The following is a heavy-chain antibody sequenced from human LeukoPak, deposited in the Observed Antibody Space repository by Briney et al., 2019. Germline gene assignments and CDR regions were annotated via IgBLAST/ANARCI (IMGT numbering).Heavy chain of an antibody. D-gene: IGHD1-26*01. Sequence: GGSLRLSCAASGFTFDDYGMSWVRQAPGKGLEWVSGINWNGGSTGYADSVKGRFTISRDNAKNSLYLQMNSLRAEDTALYHCASGSYYLSGAFDIWGQGTMVTVSS. V-gene: IGHV3-20*01. J-gene: IGHJ3*02. CDR3: ASGSYYLSGAFDI. CDR2: INWNGGST. CDR1: GFTFDDYG.